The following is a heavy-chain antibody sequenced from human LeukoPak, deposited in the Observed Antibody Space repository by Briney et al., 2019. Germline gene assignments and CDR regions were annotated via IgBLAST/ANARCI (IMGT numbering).Heavy chain of an antibody. CDR1: GFTFSSYS. J-gene: IGHJ6*02. CDR3: ARNYDFWSGYSLINYYYYGMDV. CDR2: ISSSSSYI. D-gene: IGHD3-3*01. Sequence: GGSLRLSCAASGFTFSSYSMNWVRQAPGKGLEWVSSISSSSSYIYYADSVKGRFTVSRDNAKNSLYLQMNSLRAEDTAVYYCARNYDFWSGYSLINYYYYGMDVWDQGTTVTVSS. V-gene: IGHV3-21*01.